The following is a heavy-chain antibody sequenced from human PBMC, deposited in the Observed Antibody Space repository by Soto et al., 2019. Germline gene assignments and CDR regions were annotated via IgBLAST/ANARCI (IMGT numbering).Heavy chain of an antibody. V-gene: IGHV3-33*01. CDR2: IWYDGSNK. Sequence: GGSLRLSCAASGFTFSSYGMHWVRQAPGKGLEWVAVIWYDGSNKYYADSVKGRFTISRDNSKNTLYLQMNSLRAEDTAVYYCARDRYCGDSGPYPFYSWGQGTLVTVSS. J-gene: IGHJ5*01. CDR1: GFTFSSYG. D-gene: IGHD2-21*01. CDR3: ARDRYCGDSGPYPFYS.